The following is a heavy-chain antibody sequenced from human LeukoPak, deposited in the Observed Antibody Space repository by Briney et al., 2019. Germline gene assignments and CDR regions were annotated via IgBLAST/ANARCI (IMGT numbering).Heavy chain of an antibody. Sequence: RASLKLSCTASGVTFSSYSMSWVRQAPGQGLEWMGGIIPIFGTANYAQKFQGRVTIAADESTSTACMQLSSLRSDDTAVYYCAREGAVGERSFDYWGQGTLVTVSS. CDR3: AREGAVGERSFDY. CDR2: IIPIFGTA. D-gene: IGHD6-19*01. V-gene: IGHV1-69*01. CDR1: GVTFSSYS. J-gene: IGHJ4*02.